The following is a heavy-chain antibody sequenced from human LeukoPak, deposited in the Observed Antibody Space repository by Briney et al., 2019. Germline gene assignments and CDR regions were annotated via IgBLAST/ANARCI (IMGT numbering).Heavy chain of an antibody. V-gene: IGHV4-59*01. J-gene: IGHJ3*02. CDR1: GGSISSYY. CDR2: IYYSGST. Sequence: SETLSLTCTVSGGSISSYYWSWIRQPPGKGLEWIGYIYYSGSTNYNPSLKSRVTISVDTSKNQFSLKLSSVTAADTAVYYCARNIPLLWSGELSLSAFDIWGQGTMVTVSS. D-gene: IGHD3-10*01. CDR3: ARNIPLLWSGELSLSAFDI.